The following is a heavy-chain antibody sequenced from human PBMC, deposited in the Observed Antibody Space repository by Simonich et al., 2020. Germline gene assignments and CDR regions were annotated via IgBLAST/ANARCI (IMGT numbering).Heavy chain of an antibody. Sequence: QVQLQESGPGLVKPSETLSLTCAVSGYSISSGYYCGWIRQPPGKGLEWIGSIYHSGSTSYTPSPKSRVTISVDTSKNQFSLKLSAVTAADTAVYYCARVGYSNYYYYGMDVWGQGTTVTVSS. CDR2: IYHSGST. D-gene: IGHD6-13*01. V-gene: IGHV4-38-2*01. CDR3: ARVGYSNYYYYGMDV. J-gene: IGHJ6*02. CDR1: GYSISSGYY.